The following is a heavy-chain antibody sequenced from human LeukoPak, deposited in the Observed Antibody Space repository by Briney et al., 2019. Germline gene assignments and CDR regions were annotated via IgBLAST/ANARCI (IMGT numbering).Heavy chain of an antibody. D-gene: IGHD3-22*01. J-gene: IGHJ4*02. CDR3: AKEDDSGGFDY. Sequence: GGSLRLSCAASGYTFSMYWMTWLRQAPGKGLEWVANIKQDGSEKYYIVSVRGRFTIYRDNAKNSLYLQMNNLRAEDTAVYYCAKEDDSGGFDYWGQGTVLSVSS. CDR1: GYTFSMYW. V-gene: IGHV3-7*01. CDR2: IKQDGSEK.